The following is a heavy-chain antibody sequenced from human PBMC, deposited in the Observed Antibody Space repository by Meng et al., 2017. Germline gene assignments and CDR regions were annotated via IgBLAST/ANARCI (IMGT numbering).Heavy chain of an antibody. D-gene: IGHD1-14*01. CDR1: GFTFSSYG. V-gene: IGHV3-33*06. J-gene: IGHJ4*02. CDR2: IWYDGSNK. Sequence: GESLKISCAASGFTFSSYGMHWVRQAPGKGLEWVAVIWYDGSNKYYADSVKGRFTISRDNSKNTLYLQMNSLRAEDTAVYYCAKAFGPARPYYFDYWGQGTLVTVSS. CDR3: AKAFGPARPYYFDY.